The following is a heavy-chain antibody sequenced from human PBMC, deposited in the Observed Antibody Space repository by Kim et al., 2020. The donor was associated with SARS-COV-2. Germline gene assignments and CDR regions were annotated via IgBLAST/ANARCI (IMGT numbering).Heavy chain of an antibody. V-gene: IGHV1-18*01. D-gene: IGHD6-19*01. CDR3: ARGSSGPSSYYGMDV. CDR1: GYTFTSYG. Sequence: ASVKVSCKASGYTFTSYGISWVRQAPGQGLEWMGWISAYNGNTNYAQKLQGRVTMTTDTSTSTAYMELRSLRSDDTAVYYCARGSSGPSSYYGMDVWGQGTTVTVSS. J-gene: IGHJ6*02. CDR2: ISAYNGNT.